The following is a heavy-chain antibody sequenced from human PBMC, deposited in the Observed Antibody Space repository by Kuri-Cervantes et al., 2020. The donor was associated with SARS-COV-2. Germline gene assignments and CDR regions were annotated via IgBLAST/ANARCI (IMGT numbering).Heavy chain of an antibody. CDR1: GFTFSSYA. Sequence: GGSLRLSCAASGFTFSSYAMHWVRQAPGKGLEWVAVISYDGSNKHYADSVKGRFTISRDNSKNTLYLQMNSLRAEDTAVYYCTTERGGGYYDSSGYYYSYWYFDLWGRGTLVTVSS. V-gene: IGHV3-30-3*01. J-gene: IGHJ2*01. CDR2: ISYDGSNK. D-gene: IGHD3-22*01. CDR3: TTERGGGYYDSSGYYYSYWYFDL.